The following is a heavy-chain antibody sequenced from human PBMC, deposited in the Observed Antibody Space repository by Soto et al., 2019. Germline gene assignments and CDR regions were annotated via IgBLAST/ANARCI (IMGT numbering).Heavy chain of an antibody. CDR1: GYTFTGSY. D-gene: IGHD1-20*01. CDR2: INPNSGGT. J-gene: IGHJ6*02. Sequence: TSVKVSCTACGYTFTGSYMHWVRHAPGHGLAWMGWINPNSGGTNYAQKFQGWVTMTRDTSISTAYMELSRLRSDDTAVYCWARYKDDYYYGMDCWVQGSTVALTS. V-gene: IGHV1-2*04. CDR3: ARYKDDYYYGMDC.